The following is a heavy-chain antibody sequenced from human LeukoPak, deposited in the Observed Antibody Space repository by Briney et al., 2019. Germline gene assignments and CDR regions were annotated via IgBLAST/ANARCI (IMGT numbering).Heavy chain of an antibody. CDR1: GGSISGHY. Sequence: PSETLSLTCTVSGGSISGHYWSWIRQPPGRGLEWIGYIHYSGSTNYNPSLKSRVTVSVDTSKNQFSLKLSSVTAADTAVYYCARRAPYSSSWFYWGQGTLVTVSS. CDR3: ARRAPYSSSWFY. V-gene: IGHV4-59*11. CDR2: IHYSGST. D-gene: IGHD6-13*01. J-gene: IGHJ4*02.